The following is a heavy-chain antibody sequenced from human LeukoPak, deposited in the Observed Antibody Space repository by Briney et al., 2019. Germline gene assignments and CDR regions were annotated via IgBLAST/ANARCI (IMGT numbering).Heavy chain of an antibody. D-gene: IGHD3-16*02. J-gene: IGHJ1*01. Sequence: GRSLRLSCAASGFTFSTYAIHWVRQAPGKGLEGVAVICFEGSEQYYADAVKGRFIISRDNSKSTSNLPLNSLRAEDTAVYYCAREGDSRWGELSPWGQGTLVTVSS. CDR3: AREGDSRWGELSP. CDR2: ICFEGSEQ. CDR1: GFTFSTYA. V-gene: IGHV3-33*01.